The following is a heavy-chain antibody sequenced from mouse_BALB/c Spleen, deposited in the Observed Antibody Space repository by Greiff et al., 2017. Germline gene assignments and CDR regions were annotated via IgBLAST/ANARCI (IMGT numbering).Heavy chain of an antibody. J-gene: IGHJ4*01. CDR2: IRLKSDNYAT. V-gene: IGHV6-6*02. D-gene: IGHD2-3*01. CDR3: TPLYDYYAMDY. CDR1: GFTFSSYW. Sequence: EVKLQESGGGLVQPGGSMKLSCVASGFTFSSYWMSWVRQSPEKGLEWVAEIRLKSDNYATHYAESVKGKFTISRDDSKSRLYLQMNSLRAEDTGIYYCTPLYDYYAMDYWGQGTSVTVSS.